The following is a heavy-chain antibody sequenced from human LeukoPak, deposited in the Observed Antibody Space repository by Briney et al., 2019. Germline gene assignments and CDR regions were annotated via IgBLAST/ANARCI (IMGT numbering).Heavy chain of an antibody. V-gene: IGHV3-33*01. J-gene: IGHJ3*02. CDR3: ARDGDSSGYWVRFDI. Sequence: QPGGSLRLSCAASGFTFSSYGMHWVRQAPGKGLEWVAVIWYDGSNKYYADSVKGRFTISRDNSKNTLFLQMNSLRAEDTAVYYCARDGDSSGYWVRFDIWGQGTMVTVSS. D-gene: IGHD3-22*01. CDR2: IWYDGSNK. CDR1: GFTFSSYG.